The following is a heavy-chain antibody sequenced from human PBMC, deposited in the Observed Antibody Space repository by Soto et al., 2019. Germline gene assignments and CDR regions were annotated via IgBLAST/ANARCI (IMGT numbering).Heavy chain of an antibody. Sequence: EVQLLESGGGLVQPGGSLRLSCAASGFTFSSYAMSWVRQAPGKGLEWVSDISGSGGSTYYADSVKGRFTISRDNSKNTLYLQMNSLSAEDTAVYYCAKVHYYDIFTGYPPFDYWGQGTLVTVSS. V-gene: IGHV3-23*01. CDR2: ISGSGGST. CDR3: AKVHYYDIFTGYPPFDY. J-gene: IGHJ4*02. D-gene: IGHD3-9*01. CDR1: GFTFSSYA.